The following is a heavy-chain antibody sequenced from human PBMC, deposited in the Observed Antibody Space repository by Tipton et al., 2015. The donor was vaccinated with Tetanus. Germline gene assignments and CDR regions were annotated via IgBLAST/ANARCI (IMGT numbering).Heavy chain of an antibody. CDR2: ICYSGST. CDR3: VRDHARACGGDCYPGGFDI. V-gene: IGHV4-30-4*08. Sequence: TLSLTCTVSGGSVSSSGYFWGWIRQSPGKGLEWIGYICYSGSTYYNPSLKGRVTVSLDTSKNQFSLRLTSVTDADTAVYYCVRDHARACGGDCYPGGFDIWGQGTMVSVSS. D-gene: IGHD2-21*02. CDR1: GGSVSSSGYF. J-gene: IGHJ3*02.